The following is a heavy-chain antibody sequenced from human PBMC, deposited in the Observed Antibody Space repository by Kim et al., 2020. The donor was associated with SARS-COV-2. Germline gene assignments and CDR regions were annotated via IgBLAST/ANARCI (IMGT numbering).Heavy chain of an antibody. D-gene: IGHD2-2*01. CDR2: IDHSGDT. J-gene: IGHJ5*02. Sequence: SETLSLTCVVSGASISSSKWWSWVRQPPGKGLEWIGEIDHSGDTNYKSSLKNRVTISVDKSKNQFSLKLNSVTAADTAVYYCARGVSSAWTLRDWLDPWGQGTLVTVSS. V-gene: IGHV4-4*02. CDR3: ARGVSSAWTLRDWLDP. CDR1: GASISSSKW.